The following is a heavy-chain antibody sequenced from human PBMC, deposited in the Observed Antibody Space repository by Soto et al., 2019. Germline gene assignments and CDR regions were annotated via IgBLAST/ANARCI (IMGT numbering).Heavy chain of an antibody. V-gene: IGHV3-48*03. CDR1: EFTFYSYE. Sequence: EVQLVESGGGLVQPGGSLRLSGAASEFTFYSYEMNWVRQAPGKGLEWVSYISSSGGTLYYADSVKGRFTISRDNAKNSLNLQMDSLRAEYAAVYYCARESWSGSDDAFDIWGPGTMVTVSS. D-gene: IGHD3-3*01. J-gene: IGHJ3*02. CDR3: ARESWSGSDDAFDI. CDR2: ISSSGGTL.